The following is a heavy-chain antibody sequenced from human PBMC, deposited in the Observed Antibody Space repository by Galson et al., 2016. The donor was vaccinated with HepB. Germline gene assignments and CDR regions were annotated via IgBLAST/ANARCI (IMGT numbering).Heavy chain of an antibody. D-gene: IGHD1-26*01. J-gene: IGHJ4*02. CDR2: IKSKADGGTV. CDR3: TVTVDVDYYYY. Sequence: SLRLSCAASGFTFTNAWMTWVRQAPGKGLEWVAHIKSKADGGTVDYAAPVKGRFTISRDDSKNTLYLQMNSLKAEDTALYYCTVTVDVDYYYYWGQGTLVTVSS. CDR1: GFTFTNAW. V-gene: IGHV3-15*01.